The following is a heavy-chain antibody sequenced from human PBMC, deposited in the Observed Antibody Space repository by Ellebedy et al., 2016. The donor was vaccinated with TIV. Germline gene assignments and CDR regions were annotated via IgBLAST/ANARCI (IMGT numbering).Heavy chain of an antibody. CDR2: INPNSGGT. Sequence: AASVKVSCKASGYTFTGYYMHWVRQAPGQGLEWMGWINPNSGGTNYAQKFQGRVTMTRDTSISTAYMELSRLRSDDTAVYYCATSRVLTGYYTDYWGQGTLVTVSS. CDR1: GYTFTGYY. V-gene: IGHV1-2*02. D-gene: IGHD3-9*01. J-gene: IGHJ4*02. CDR3: ATSRVLTGYYTDY.